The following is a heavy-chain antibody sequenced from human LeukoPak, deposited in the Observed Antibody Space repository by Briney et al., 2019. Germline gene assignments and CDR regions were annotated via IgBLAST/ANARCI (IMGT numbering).Heavy chain of an antibody. CDR1: GYTFTSYD. CDR3: VVSGSYLGSFDY. Sequence: ASVKVSCKASGYTFTSYDINWVRQATGQGLEWMGWMNPNSGNTGYAQKFQGRVTITRNTSISTAYMELSRLRSDDTAVYYCVVSGSYLGSFDYWGQGTLVTVSS. D-gene: IGHD3-16*01. J-gene: IGHJ4*02. V-gene: IGHV1-8*03. CDR2: MNPNSGNT.